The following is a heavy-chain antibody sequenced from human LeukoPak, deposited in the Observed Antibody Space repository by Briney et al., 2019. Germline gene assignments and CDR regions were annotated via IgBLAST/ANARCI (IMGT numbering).Heavy chain of an antibody. CDR3: ASRITAAGNRYFDY. V-gene: IGHV4-39*01. J-gene: IGHJ4*02. CDR2: GYYSGST. CDR1: GVSISSSSYY. D-gene: IGHD6-13*01. Sequence: SETLSLTCTVSGVSISSSSYYWGWIRQPPGKGLEWIGNGYYSGSTYYNPSLQSRVTISVDTSKNQFSLKLSSVTAADTAVYYCASRITAAGNRYFDYWGQGTLVTVSS.